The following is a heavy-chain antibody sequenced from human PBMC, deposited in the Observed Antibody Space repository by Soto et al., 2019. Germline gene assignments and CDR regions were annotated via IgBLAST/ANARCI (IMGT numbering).Heavy chain of an antibody. CDR3: AKGWGGSSFFYPKVSFDP. J-gene: IGHJ5*02. V-gene: IGHV3-23*01. Sequence: GGSLRLSCAASGFTFSSYAMSWVRQAPGKGLEWVSALSGSGDGTYYADSVKGRFTISRDNSKNTLYLQMNSLRAEDTAIYYCAKGWGGSSFFYPKVSFDPWGQATLVTVSS. CDR2: LSGSGDGT. CDR1: GFTFSSYA. D-gene: IGHD2-15*01.